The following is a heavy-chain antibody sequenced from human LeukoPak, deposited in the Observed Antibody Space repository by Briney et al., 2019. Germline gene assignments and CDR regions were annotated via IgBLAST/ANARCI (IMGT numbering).Heavy chain of an antibody. V-gene: IGHV3-7*05. CDR1: GFTFSSYW. CDR2: IKQDGSDK. D-gene: IGHD2-21*01. J-gene: IGHJ4*02. Sequence: GGSLRLSCAASGFTFSSYWMTWVRQAPGKGLEWVANIKQDGSDKNYVDSVKGRFTISRDNARNSLYPQMNSLRAEDTAVYHCAALFSDYWGQGTLVIASS. CDR3: AALFSDY.